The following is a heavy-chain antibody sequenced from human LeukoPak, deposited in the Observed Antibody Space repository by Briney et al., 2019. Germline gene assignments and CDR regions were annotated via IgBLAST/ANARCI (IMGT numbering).Heavy chain of an antibody. D-gene: IGHD5-12*01. CDR3: ARDSGSEPSGNWFDP. CDR1: GYTFTGYY. J-gene: IGHJ5*02. CDR2: INPNSGGT. V-gene: IGHV1-2*02. Sequence: ASVKVSCKASGYTFTGYYMHWVRQAPGQGLEWMGWINPNSGGTNYAQKFQGRATMTRDTSISTAYMELSRLRSDDTAVYYCARDSGSEPSGNWFDPWGQGTLVTVSS.